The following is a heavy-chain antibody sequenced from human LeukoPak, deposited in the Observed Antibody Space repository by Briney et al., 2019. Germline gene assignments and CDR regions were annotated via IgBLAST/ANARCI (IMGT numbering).Heavy chain of an antibody. CDR1: GGSISSGSYY. J-gene: IGHJ4*02. CDR2: IYTSGST. CDR3: ARHRYRITMVRGVFDY. V-gene: IGHV4-61*02. Sequence: SETLSLTCTVSGGSISSGSYYWSWIRQPAGKGLEWIGRIYTSGSTNYNPSLKSRVTISVDTSKNQFSLKLSSVTAADTAVYYCARHRYRITMVRGVFDYWGQGTLVTVSS. D-gene: IGHD3-10*01.